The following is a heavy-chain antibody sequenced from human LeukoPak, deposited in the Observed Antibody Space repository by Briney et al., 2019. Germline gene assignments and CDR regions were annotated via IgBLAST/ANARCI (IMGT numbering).Heavy chain of an antibody. Sequence: PGGSLRLSCAASGFTFDDYAMHWVRHAPGKGLERVSGISWNSGSIGYADSVKGRFTISRDNAKNSLYLQMNSLRAEDTALYYCAKDIHYGSGSYSWVDYWGQGTLVTVSS. CDR2: ISWNSGSI. CDR1: GFTFDDYA. V-gene: IGHV3-9*01. D-gene: IGHD3-10*01. CDR3: AKDIHYGSGSYSWVDY. J-gene: IGHJ4*02.